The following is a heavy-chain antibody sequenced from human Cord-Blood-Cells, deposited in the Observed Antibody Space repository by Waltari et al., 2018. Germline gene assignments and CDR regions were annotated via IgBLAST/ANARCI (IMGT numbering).Heavy chain of an antibody. J-gene: IGHJ6*03. CDR3: ARSFSSTSYYYYYMDV. D-gene: IGHD2-2*01. CDR1: GYTFTSYD. Sequence: QVQLVQSGAEVKKPGASVKVSCKASGYTFTSYDSNGVRQATGQGLEWMGWMNPNSGNTGYAQKFQGRVTITRNTSISTAYMELSSLRSEDTAVYYCARSFSSTSYYYYYMDVWGKGTTVTVSS. CDR2: MNPNSGNT. V-gene: IGHV1-8*03.